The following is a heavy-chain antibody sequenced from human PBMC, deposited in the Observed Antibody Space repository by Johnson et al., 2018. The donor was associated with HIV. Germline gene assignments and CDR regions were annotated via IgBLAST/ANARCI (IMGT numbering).Heavy chain of an antibody. J-gene: IGHJ3*02. CDR3: ARDIIAVAGYDAFDI. CDR2: ISYDGSNK. V-gene: IGHV3-30-3*01. CDR1: GFTFSSYA. Sequence: QVQLVESGGGLVQPGGSLRLSCEASGFTFSSYAMYWVRQAPGKGLEWVAFISYDGSNKYYADSVKGRFTISRDNSKNTLYLQMNSLRAEDTAVYYCARDIIAVAGYDAFDIWGQGTMVTVSS. D-gene: IGHD6-19*01.